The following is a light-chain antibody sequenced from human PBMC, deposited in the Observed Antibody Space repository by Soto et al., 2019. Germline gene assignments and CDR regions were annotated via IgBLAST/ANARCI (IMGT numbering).Light chain of an antibody. CDR3: QQYDNYPLT. V-gene: IGKV1-5*01. Sequence: IQMTHYPSTLSASVGYRVTIACRASQRVGSWLAWYQQKTGKAPKFLIYDASTMESGVPSRFSGSGSGKEFTLTISSLQPDDFATYYCQQYDNYPLTFGGGTKVAIK. CDR1: QRVGSW. CDR2: DAS. J-gene: IGKJ4*01.